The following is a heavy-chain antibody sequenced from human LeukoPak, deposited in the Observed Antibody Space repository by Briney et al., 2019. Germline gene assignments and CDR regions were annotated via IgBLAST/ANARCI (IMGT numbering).Heavy chain of an antibody. CDR1: GYSITSSYY. Sequence: SETLSLTCGVSGYSITSSYYWVWIRPPPGKGLEWIGSIYYSGSTYYNPSLKSRVTISVDTSKNQFSLKLSSVTAADTAVYYCARSCVNSSGYYYWATEPKYYFDYWGQGTLVTVSS. CDR3: ARSCVNSSGYYYWATEPKYYFDY. D-gene: IGHD3-22*01. V-gene: IGHV4-38-2*01. CDR2: IYYSGST. J-gene: IGHJ4*02.